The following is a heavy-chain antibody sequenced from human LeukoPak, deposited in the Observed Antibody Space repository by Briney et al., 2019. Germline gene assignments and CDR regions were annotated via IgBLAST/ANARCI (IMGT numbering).Heavy chain of an antibody. D-gene: IGHD1-14*01. V-gene: IGHV1-18*01. J-gene: IGHJ6*02. CDR1: GYTFTSYG. CDR3: ARESDHPYYYYGMDV. CDR2: ISAYNGNT. Sequence: ASVKVSCKASGYTFTSYGISWVRQAPGQGLEWMGWISAYNGNTNYAQKLQGRVTMTTDTSTSTAYMELRSLRSDDTAVYYCARESDHPYYYYGMDVWGQGTTVTVSS.